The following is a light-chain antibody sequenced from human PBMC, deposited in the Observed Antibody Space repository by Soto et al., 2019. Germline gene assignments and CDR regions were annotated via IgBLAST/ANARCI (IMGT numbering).Light chain of an antibody. J-gene: IGKJ1*01. CDR1: QTSSGW. Sequence: DIQMTQSPSTLSGSVGDRVTITSRASQTSSGWLAWYQQKPWKAPKLLIYKASTLKSGVPSRFSGSGSGTEFTLTTRSLQPDDFATYYCHHYNSYSEAFGQGTKVELK. V-gene: IGKV1-5*03. CDR3: HHYNSYSEA. CDR2: KAS.